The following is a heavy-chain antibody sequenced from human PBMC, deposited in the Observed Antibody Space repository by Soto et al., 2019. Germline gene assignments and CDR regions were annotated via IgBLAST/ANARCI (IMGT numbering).Heavy chain of an antibody. V-gene: IGHV3-23*01. Sequence: TGGSLRLSCAASGFTFSSFAMSWVRQAPGKGLDWVSAISGSGGSTYSADSVKGRFTISRDNSKKTLYLQMSSLRAEDTAVYYCARGSSAGKGSPPDFWGQGSLVTVSS. CDR3: ARGSSAGKGSPPDF. J-gene: IGHJ4*02. CDR2: ISGSGGST. CDR1: GFTFSSFA. D-gene: IGHD6-13*01.